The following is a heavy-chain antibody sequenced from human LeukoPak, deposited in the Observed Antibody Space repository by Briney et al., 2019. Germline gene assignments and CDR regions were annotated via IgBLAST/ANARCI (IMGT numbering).Heavy chain of an antibody. J-gene: IGHJ4*02. D-gene: IGHD3-9*01. V-gene: IGHV4-59*01. Sequence: RPSETLSLTCTVSGGSINKYYWSWIRQSPGKGLEWLGYVHDSAGTIYNPSPKSRVTISVGTSKTQFSLKVTSVTTADTAVYYCAKGRKDFDTNLGPFDSWGQGILVTVSS. CDR1: GGSINKYY. CDR3: AKGRKDFDTNLGPFDS. CDR2: VHDSAGT.